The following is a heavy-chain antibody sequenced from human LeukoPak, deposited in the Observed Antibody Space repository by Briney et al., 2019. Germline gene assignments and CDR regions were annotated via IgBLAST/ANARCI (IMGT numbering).Heavy chain of an antibody. CDR1: RITFSSHW. D-gene: IGHD6-13*01. CDR3: ARDSADSSSFAFDI. CDR2: IKQDGSVK. J-gene: IGHJ3*02. Sequence: GGSLRLSCAASRITFSSHWMTWVRQAPGKGLEWVANIKQDGSVKDYVDSVKGRFTISRDNAKNSLYLRMNSLRVEDTAVYYCARDSADSSSFAFDIWGQGTLLTVSS. V-gene: IGHV3-7*01.